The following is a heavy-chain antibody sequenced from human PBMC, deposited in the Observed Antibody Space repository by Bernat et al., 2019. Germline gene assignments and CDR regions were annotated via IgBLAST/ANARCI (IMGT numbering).Heavy chain of an antibody. J-gene: IGHJ4*02. Sequence: QVQLVESGGGVVQPGRSLRLSCAASGFTFSSYGMHWVRQAPGKGLEWVAVIWYDGSNKYYADSVKGRFTITRDNSKNTLYLQMNSLRAEDTAVYYWAREAGRVKYYFDYWGQGTLVTVSA. CDR3: AREAGRVKYYFDY. CDR1: GFTFSSYG. D-gene: IGHD6-19*01. CDR2: IWYDGSNK. V-gene: IGHV3-33*01.